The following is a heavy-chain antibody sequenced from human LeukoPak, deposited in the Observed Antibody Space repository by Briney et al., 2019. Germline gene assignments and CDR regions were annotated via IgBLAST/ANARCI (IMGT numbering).Heavy chain of an antibody. CDR3: ARDYNSYYYYYMDV. J-gene: IGHJ6*03. D-gene: IGHD1-1*01. V-gene: IGHV3-7*01. CDR1: GFTFSAYW. CDR2: IKQDGSET. Sequence: GGSLRLSCVASGFTFSAYWMSWVRQAPGKGLEYMASIKQDGSETYYVDSVKGRFTISRDNAKDSLDLQMNSLRAEDTAVYYCARDYNSYYYYYMDVWGKGTTVTVSS.